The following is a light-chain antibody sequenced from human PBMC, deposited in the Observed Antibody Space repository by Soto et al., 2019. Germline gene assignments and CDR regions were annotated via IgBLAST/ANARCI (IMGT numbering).Light chain of an antibody. CDR1: SSNIGNNY. Sequence: QSVLTQPPSVSAAPGQKVTISCSGSSSNIGNNYVSWYQQLPGAAPKLVIHENNERPSGIPDRFSGSKSGTSATLGITGLQSGDEADYYCETWDNSLSAGVFGGGTKVTVL. J-gene: IGLJ3*02. CDR2: ENN. CDR3: ETWDNSLSAGV. V-gene: IGLV1-51*02.